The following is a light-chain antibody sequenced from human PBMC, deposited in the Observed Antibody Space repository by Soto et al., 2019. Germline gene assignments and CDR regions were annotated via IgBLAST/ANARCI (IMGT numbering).Light chain of an antibody. J-gene: IGKJ5*01. V-gene: IGKV3-15*01. CDR3: QQYNNWPPIT. CDR1: QSVSSN. CDR2: GAS. Sequence: EVVLTQSPAPLSLSPGDRATLSCRSSQSVSSNLAWYQQKPGQAPRLLIYGASTRATGIPARFSGSGSGTEFTLTISSLQSEDFAVYYCQQYNNWPPITFGQGTRLEIK.